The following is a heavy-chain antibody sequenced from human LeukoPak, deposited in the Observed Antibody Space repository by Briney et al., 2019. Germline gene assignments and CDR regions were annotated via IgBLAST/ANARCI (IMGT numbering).Heavy chain of an antibody. CDR1: GFTFSTFG. CDR3: AKDSSCYSMDV. CDR2: IRYDGSDR. Sequence: GGSLRLSCAASGFTFSTFGIYWVRQAPGKGLEWVAFIRYDGSDRYYADSVKGRFTTSRDNSKNTVYVQMNSLRAKDTAVYSCAKDSSCYSMDVWGQGTTVTVSS. D-gene: IGHD6-19*01. J-gene: IGHJ6*02. V-gene: IGHV3-30*02.